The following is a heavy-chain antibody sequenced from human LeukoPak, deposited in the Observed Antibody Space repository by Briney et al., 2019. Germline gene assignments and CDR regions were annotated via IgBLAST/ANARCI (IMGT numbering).Heavy chain of an antibody. CDR3: ASHASSSWYYYYMDV. J-gene: IGHJ6*03. CDR2: IIPIFGTA. CDR1: GGTFSSYA. D-gene: IGHD6-13*01. Sequence: SVTVSCKASGGTFSSYAISWVRQAPGQGLEWMGGIIPIFGTANYAQKFQGRVTITADKSTSTAYMELSSLRSEDTAVYYCASHASSSWYYYYMDVWGKGTTVTVSS. V-gene: IGHV1-69*06.